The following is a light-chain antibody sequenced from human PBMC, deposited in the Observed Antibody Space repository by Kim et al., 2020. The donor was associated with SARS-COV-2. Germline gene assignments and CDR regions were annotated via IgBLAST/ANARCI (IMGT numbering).Light chain of an antibody. Sequence: EIVMTQSPATLSVSPGERATLSCRASQSVHSYLAWYQQIPGQAPRLLIYGASTRATGIPARFSGSGSGTEFTLTISSLQSEDFAVYYCQQYNNWPPWTFGQGTKLEI. CDR3: QQYNNWPPWT. J-gene: IGKJ1*01. V-gene: IGKV3-15*01. CDR2: GAS. CDR1: QSVHSY.